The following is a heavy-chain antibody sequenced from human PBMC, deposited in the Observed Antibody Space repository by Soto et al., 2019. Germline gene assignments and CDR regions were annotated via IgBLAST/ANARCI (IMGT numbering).Heavy chain of an antibody. Sequence: SETLSLTCTVSGGSISSGGYYWSWIRQHPGKGLEWIGYIYYSGSTYYNPSLKSRVTISVDTSKNQFSLKLSSVTAADTAMYYCARDRRTHYYGSASSEGYYYYGMDVWGQGTTVTVSS. D-gene: IGHD3-10*01. CDR3: ARDRRTHYYGSASSEGYYYYGMDV. CDR2: IYYSGST. V-gene: IGHV4-31*03. CDR1: GGSISSGGYY. J-gene: IGHJ6*02.